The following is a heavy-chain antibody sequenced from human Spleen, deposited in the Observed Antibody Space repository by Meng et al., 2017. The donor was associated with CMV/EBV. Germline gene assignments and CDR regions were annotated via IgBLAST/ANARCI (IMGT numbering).Heavy chain of an antibody. V-gene: IGHV1-46*04. D-gene: IGHD3-9*01. Sequence: ASVKVSCKASGYTFIIYYMHWVRQAPGQGLEWMGVINPSDGSTRYAEELQGRVTMTRDTSTSTFYMELSSLRSEDTAVYYCARDDIMTGYSVPDYWGQGTLVTVSS. CDR2: INPSDGST. CDR1: GYTFIIYY. CDR3: ARDDIMTGYSVPDY. J-gene: IGHJ4*02.